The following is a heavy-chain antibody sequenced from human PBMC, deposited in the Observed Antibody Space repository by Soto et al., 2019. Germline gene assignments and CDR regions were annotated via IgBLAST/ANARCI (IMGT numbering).Heavy chain of an antibody. CDR3: VKWLGGRSDC. V-gene: IGHV3-48*03. Sequence: GGSLRLSCAASGFSFTNYEMNWVRQAPGKGLEWLSYISSGGNMIYCADSVKGRFTISRDTAKNSLYLQMNSLRAEDTAVYYCVKWLGGRSDCWGQGTLVTVSS. CDR2: ISSGGNMI. CDR1: GFSFTNYE. D-gene: IGHD6-19*01. J-gene: IGHJ4*02.